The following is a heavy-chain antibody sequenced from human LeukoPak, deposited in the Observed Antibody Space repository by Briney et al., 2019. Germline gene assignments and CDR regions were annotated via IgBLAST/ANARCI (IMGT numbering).Heavy chain of an antibody. CDR2: IYHSACT. V-gene: IGHV4-38-2*02. Sequence: SETLSLTCTVSGYSISSGYYWCWMRQPPGKGLVCIGIIYHSACTYYNPSLKSRVTISVDTSKNQFSLKLSSVTAADTAVYYCARSEKYCSSTSCYKITGYYYGMDVWGQGTTVTVSS. CDR3: ARSEKYCSSTSCYKITGYYYGMDV. J-gene: IGHJ6*02. CDR1: GYSISSGYY. D-gene: IGHD2-2*01.